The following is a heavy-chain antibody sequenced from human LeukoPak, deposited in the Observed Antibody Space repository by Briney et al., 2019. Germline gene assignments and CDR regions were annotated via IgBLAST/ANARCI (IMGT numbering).Heavy chain of an antibody. CDR1: GYTFTDYY. CDR2: ISAYNGNT. Sequence: ASVKVSCKASGYTFTDYYLHWVRQAPGQGLEWMGWISAYNGNTNYAQKLQGRVTITTDTSTSTAYMELRSLRSDDTAVYYCAREDYGGDSGIDYWGQGTLVTVSS. CDR3: AREDYGGDSGIDY. J-gene: IGHJ4*02. V-gene: IGHV1-18*04. D-gene: IGHD4-23*01.